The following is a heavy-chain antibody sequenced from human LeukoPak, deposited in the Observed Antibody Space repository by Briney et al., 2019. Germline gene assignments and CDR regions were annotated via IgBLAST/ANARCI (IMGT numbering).Heavy chain of an antibody. CDR2: IIPILGIA. V-gene: IGHV1-69*04. Sequence: ASVKVSCKASGGTFSSYAISWVRQAPGQGLEWMGTIIPILGIANYAQKFQGRVTITADKSTSTAYMELSSLRSEDTAVYYCASLQTADGYNLPHFDYWGQGTLVTVSS. D-gene: IGHD5-24*01. CDR1: GGTFSSYA. CDR3: ASLQTADGYNLPHFDY. J-gene: IGHJ4*02.